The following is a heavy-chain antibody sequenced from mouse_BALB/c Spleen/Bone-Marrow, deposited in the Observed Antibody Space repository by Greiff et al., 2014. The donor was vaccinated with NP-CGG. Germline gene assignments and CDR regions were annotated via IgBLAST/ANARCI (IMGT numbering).Heavy chain of an antibody. CDR1: GYTFTSYV. D-gene: IGHD1-1*01. J-gene: IGHJ2*01. Sequence: VQLKESGPELVKPGASVKMSCKASGYTFTSYVMHWMKQKPGQGLEWIGYINPYNDGTKYNETFEGKATLTSDKSSSTAYMDLSSLTSEDSAVYFCARSEYFGSSYDYWGQGTTLTVSS. CDR2: INPYNDGT. V-gene: IGHV1-14*01. CDR3: ARSEYFGSSYDY.